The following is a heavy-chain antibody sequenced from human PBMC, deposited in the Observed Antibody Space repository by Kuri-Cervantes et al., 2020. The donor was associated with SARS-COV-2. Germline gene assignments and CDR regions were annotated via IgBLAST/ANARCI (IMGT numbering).Heavy chain of an antibody. CDR2: ISYDGSNK. Sequence: GESLKISCGGSGFTFSSYAIHWVRQAPGKGLEWVAVISYDGSNKYYADSVKGRFTISRDNSKNTLYLQMNSLRAEDTAVYYCARGRRTPYGYFDLWGRGTLVTVSS. V-gene: IGHV3-30-3*01. CDR1: GFTFSSYA. CDR3: ARGRRTPYGYFDL. J-gene: IGHJ2*01. D-gene: IGHD2-2*01.